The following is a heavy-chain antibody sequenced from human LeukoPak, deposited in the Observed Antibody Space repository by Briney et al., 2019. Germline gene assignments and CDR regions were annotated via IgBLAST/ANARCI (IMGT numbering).Heavy chain of an antibody. CDR3: ARDLWKAAGYYFDY. D-gene: IGHD1-1*01. Sequence: PGGSLRLSCAASGFIFSSYGMHWVRQAPGKGLEWVAFIRYDGSNKYYADFVKGRFTISRDNSKNTLYLQMNSLRAEDTAVYYCARDLWKAAGYYFDYWGQGTLVTVSS. CDR2: IRYDGSNK. V-gene: IGHV3-30*02. CDR1: GFIFSSYG. J-gene: IGHJ4*02.